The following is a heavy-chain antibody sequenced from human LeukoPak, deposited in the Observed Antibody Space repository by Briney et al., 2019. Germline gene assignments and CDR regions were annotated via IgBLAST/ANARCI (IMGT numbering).Heavy chain of an antibody. V-gene: IGHV4-61*01. J-gene: IGHJ4*02. CDR3: ARATTVTTFDY. Sequence: SETLSLTCTVSGGSVSSGSYYWSWIRQPPGKGLEWIGYIYYSGSTNYNPSLKSRVTISVDTSKNQFSLKLSSVTAADTAVYYCARATTVTTFDYWGQGTLVTVSS. D-gene: IGHD4-11*01. CDR1: GGSVSSGSYY. CDR2: IYYSGST.